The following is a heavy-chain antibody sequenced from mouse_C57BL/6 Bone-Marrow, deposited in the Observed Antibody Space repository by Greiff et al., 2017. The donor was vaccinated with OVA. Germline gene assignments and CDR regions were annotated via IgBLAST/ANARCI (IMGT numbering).Heavy chain of an antibody. Sequence: QVQLQQPGAELVKPGASVKMSCKASGYTFTSYWITWVKQRPGQGLEWIGDIYPGSGSTNYNEKFKSKATLTVDTSSSTAYMQLSSLTSEDSAVYYCARSSIYYYGSSYEDFDYWGQGTTLTVSS. CDR1: GYTFTSYW. J-gene: IGHJ2*01. V-gene: IGHV1-55*01. D-gene: IGHD1-1*01. CDR2: IYPGSGST. CDR3: ARSSIYYYGSSYEDFDY.